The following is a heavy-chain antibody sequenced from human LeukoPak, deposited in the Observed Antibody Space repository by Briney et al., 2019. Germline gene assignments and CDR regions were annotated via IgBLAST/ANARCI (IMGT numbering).Heavy chain of an antibody. J-gene: IGHJ5*02. D-gene: IGHD3-10*01. V-gene: IGHV1-8*01. CDR3: VRDGEGVAISVNYWFDP. Sequence: ASVKVSCKASGFPFTRYDINCVRQTSAQGLEWMGWMNPNTGNTGYAQKFQGRVTMTRDTSTSTAYMELRDLRSEDTAVYYCVRDGEGVAISVNYWFDPWGQGTLVTVSS. CDR2: MNPNTGNT. CDR1: GFPFTRYD.